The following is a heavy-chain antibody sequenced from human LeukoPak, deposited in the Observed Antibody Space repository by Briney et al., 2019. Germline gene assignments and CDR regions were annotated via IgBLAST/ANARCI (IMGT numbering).Heavy chain of an antibody. D-gene: IGHD5-24*01. V-gene: IGHV4-61*02. CDR3: AREGGGYILFDY. CDR1: GGSISSGSYY. Sequence: PSQTLSLTCTVSGGSISSGSYYWSWIRQPAGKGLEWIGRIYTSGSTNYNPSLKSRVTISVDTSKNQFSLKLSSATAADTAVYYCAREGGGYILFDYWGQGTLVTVSS. J-gene: IGHJ4*02. CDR2: IYTSGST.